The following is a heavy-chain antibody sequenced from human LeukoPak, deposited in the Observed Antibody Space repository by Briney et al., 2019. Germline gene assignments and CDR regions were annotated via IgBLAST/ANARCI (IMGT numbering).Heavy chain of an antibody. J-gene: IGHJ4*02. CDR1: GYTFTSYG. CDR3: TRNYYGSGSYYYFDY. V-gene: IGHV1-18*01. CDR2: ISGYNGNT. D-gene: IGHD3-10*01. Sequence: ASVKVSCKASGYTFTSYGISWVRQAPGQGLEWMGWISGYNGNTKYAEKFQGRVTMTTDTSTSTAYMELRSLRSDDTAVYYCTRNYYGSGSYYYFDYWGQGTLVTVSS.